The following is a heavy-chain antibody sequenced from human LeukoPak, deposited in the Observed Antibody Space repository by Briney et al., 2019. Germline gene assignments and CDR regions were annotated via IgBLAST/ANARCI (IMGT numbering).Heavy chain of an antibody. CDR3: AKERWGVPHCY. V-gene: IGHV3-7*03. CDR2: IKQDGSEK. CDR1: GFAFSSYW. J-gene: IGHJ4*02. Sequence: GGSLRLSCAASGFAFSSYWMSWVRQAPGKGLEWVANIKQDGSEKYYVDSVKGRFTISRDNAKNSLYLQMNSLRAEDTAVYYCAKERWGVPHCYWGQGTLVTVSS. D-gene: IGHD5-24*01.